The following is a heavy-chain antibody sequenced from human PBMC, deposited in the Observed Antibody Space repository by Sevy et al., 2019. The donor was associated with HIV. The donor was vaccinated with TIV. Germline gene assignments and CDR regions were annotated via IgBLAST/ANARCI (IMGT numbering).Heavy chain of an antibody. CDR2: FDPEDGEK. CDR3: ARTKDYYENSGYPIDF. CDR1: GYILTEFS. Sequence: ASVKVSCKVSGYILTEFSIHWVRQAHGKGLEWMGTFDPEDGEKIYAQKFQGRLTMTEDTSTDTAYMELSSLRSEDTAVYYCARTKDYYENSGYPIDFWGQGTLVTVSS. J-gene: IGHJ4*02. D-gene: IGHD3-22*01. V-gene: IGHV1-24*01.